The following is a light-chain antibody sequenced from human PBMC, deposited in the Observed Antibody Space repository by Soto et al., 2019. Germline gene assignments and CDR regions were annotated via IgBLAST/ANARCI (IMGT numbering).Light chain of an antibody. J-gene: IGKJ2*01. CDR2: DAS. Sequence: HITQSPSTLSASVGDRVTITCRASQSISTHLAWYQQKPGKAPEVLIYDASTLESGVPSRFSGSGSGTKFTLTISSLQPDDFATYYSQKYSSILYTFGQGTKL. V-gene: IGKV1-5*01. CDR3: QKYSSILYT. CDR1: QSISTH.